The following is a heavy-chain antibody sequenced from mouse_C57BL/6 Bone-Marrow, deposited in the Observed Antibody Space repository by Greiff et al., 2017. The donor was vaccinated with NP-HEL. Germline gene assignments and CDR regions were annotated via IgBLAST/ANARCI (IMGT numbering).Heavy chain of an antibody. CDR3: TREGLLGPFFYFDY. J-gene: IGHJ2*01. Sequence: EVQVVESGEGLVKPGGSLKLSCAASGFTFSSYAMSWVRQTPEKRLEWVAYISSGGDYIYYADTVKGRFTISRDNARNTLYLQMSSLKSEDTAMYYCTREGLLGPFFYFDYWGQGTTLTVSS. D-gene: IGHD4-1*01. CDR1: GFTFSSYA. CDR2: ISSGGDYI. V-gene: IGHV5-9-1*02.